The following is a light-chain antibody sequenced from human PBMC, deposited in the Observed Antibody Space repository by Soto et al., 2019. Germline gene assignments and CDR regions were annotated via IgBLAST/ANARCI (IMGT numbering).Light chain of an antibody. Sequence: QPVLTQPASVSGSPGQSITISCTGTSSDVGGYNYVSRYQQHPGKAPKVMIYEVSNLPSGVSNRFSCSKSGNTASLTSSGLQAEDEADYYCSSYRSSGSLVVGTGTQLIVL. J-gene: IGLJ1*01. CDR3: SSYRSSGSLV. CDR1: SSDVGGYNY. CDR2: EVS. V-gene: IGLV2-14*01.